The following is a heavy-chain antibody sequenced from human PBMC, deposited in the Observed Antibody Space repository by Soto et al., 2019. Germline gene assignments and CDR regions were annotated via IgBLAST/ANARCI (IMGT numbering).Heavy chain of an antibody. V-gene: IGHV3-23*01. J-gene: IGHJ3*02. CDR3: ARRPFGSSRSFDI. CDR1: GFAFSSHP. CDR2: ISDSGGLT. Sequence: GGSLRLSCAASGFAFSSHPMSWVRQAPERGLEWVSGISDSGGLTYNADSVKGRFTISRDNSKNTLYLQMNSLRAEDTALYYCARRPFGSSRSFDIWGQGTMVTVSS. D-gene: IGHD6-6*01.